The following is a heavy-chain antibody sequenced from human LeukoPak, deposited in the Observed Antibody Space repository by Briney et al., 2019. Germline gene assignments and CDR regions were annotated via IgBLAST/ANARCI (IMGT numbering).Heavy chain of an antibody. CDR1: GMNFERYA. Sequence: PGGSLRLSCAASGMNFERYAMHWVCQRPGKGLEWVGVISADGKADHADAVKGRFTVSRDNSKDSLSLQMSSLRDEDTALYYCATWAFYHDLDVWGQGTTVIVSS. J-gene: IGHJ6*02. V-gene: IGHV3-43*02. CDR2: ISADGKA. D-gene: IGHD1-26*01. CDR3: ATWAFYHDLDV.